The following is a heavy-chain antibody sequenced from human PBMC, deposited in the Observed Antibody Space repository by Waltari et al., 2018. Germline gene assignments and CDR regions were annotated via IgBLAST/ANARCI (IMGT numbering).Heavy chain of an antibody. CDR3: ARDGPPHHDAFDI. CDR1: GFTFSSYE. CDR2: ISSSGSTI. Sequence: EVQLVESGGGLVQPGGSLSLSCAASGFTFSSYEMNWFRQAPGKGLEWVSYISSSGSTIYYADSVKGRFTISRDNAKNSLYLQMNSLRAEDTAVYYCARDGPPHHDAFDIWGQGTMVTVSS. J-gene: IGHJ3*02. V-gene: IGHV3-48*03.